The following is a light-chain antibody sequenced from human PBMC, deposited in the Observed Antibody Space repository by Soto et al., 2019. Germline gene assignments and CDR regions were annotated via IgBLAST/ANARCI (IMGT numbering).Light chain of an antibody. CDR2: GAS. V-gene: IGKV3-15*01. CDR1: QIFRTK. Sequence: EIGMTHSPGTLSGSPGEGAPPFGRASQIFRTKLAWYQQRAGQAPRLLMYGASTRATGIPDRFSGSGSGTEFTLTISSLQSEDFAVYYCQQYNSWPPITFGQGTRLEIK. J-gene: IGKJ5*01. CDR3: QQYNSWPPIT.